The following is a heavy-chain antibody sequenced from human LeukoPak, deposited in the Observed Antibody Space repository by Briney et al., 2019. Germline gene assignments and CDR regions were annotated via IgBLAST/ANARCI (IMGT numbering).Heavy chain of an antibody. CDR3: ARDSYMFGSDY. J-gene: IGHJ4*02. Sequence: GGSLRLSCVTSGFTFTSYDFNWVRQAPGKGLEWVSYISNGGGTIYYADSVKDRFTISRDNAKNSVFLQMNTLRAEDTAVYYCARDSYMFGSDYWGQGTLVTVSS. CDR2: ISNGGGTI. CDR1: GFTFTSYD. V-gene: IGHV3-48*03. D-gene: IGHD3-10*02.